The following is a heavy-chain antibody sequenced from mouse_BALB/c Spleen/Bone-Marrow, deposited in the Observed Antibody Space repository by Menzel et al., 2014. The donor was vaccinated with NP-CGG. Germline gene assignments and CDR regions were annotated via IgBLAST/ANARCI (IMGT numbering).Heavy chain of an antibody. CDR2: INPSNGGT. CDR3: TRGRRDAMDY. CDR1: GYTFTSYY. V-gene: IGHV1S81*02. J-gene: IGHJ4*01. Sequence: QVQLQQSGAELVKPGASVKLSCKASGYTFTSYYMYWVKQRPGQGLEWIGEINPSNGGTNFNEKFKSKATLTVDKSSSTAYMQLSSLTSEDSAVYYCTRGRRDAMDYWGQVTSVTVSS.